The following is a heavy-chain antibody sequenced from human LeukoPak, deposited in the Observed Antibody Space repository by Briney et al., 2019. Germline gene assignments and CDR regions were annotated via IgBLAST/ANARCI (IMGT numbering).Heavy chain of an antibody. CDR3: ARAGRFDSGHAWFDP. J-gene: IGHJ5*02. CDR1: GYTFISHD. D-gene: IGHD5-12*01. CDR2: RNPNSGNT. Sequence: ASVKVSCKASGYTFISHDINWVRQATGQGLEWTGWRNPNSGNTGYAQKFQGRVTFTRNTSISTAYMELSSLRSEDTAVYYCARAGRFDSGHAWFDPWGQGTLVTVS. V-gene: IGHV1-8*03.